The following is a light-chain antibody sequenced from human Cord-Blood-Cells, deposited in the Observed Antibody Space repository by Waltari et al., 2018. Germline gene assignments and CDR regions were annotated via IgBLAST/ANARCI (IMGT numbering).Light chain of an antibody. CDR2: WAS. Sequence: DIVMTQSPDSLAVSLGEKATINCQSRQSVLYSSNNMNYLAWYQQKPGQPPKLLIYWASTRESGVPDRVMGCGSGADFTLTISWLQAEDVAVYYYQQYYSTPFTVGPGTKVDIK. CDR3: QQYYSTPFT. CDR1: QSVLYSSNNMNY. J-gene: IGKJ3*01. V-gene: IGKV4-1*01.